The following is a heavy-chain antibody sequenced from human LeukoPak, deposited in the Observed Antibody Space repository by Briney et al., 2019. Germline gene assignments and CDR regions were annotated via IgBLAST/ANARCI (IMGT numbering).Heavy chain of an antibody. Sequence: ETLSLTCTVSGGSISSYYWSWVRQPPGKGLGWIGYIYYSGNTNYNPSLKSRLTMSADRSRNQFSLNLNSVTAADTAVHYCARINWNYFDYWGQGILVTVSS. V-gene: IGHV4-59*08. CDR3: ARINWNYFDY. CDR1: GGSISSYY. CDR2: IYYSGNT. D-gene: IGHD1-1*01. J-gene: IGHJ4*02.